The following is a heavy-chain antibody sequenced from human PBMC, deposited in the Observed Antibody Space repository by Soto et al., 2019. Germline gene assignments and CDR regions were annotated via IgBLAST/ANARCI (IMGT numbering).Heavy chain of an antibody. V-gene: IGHV1-18*01. CDR2: ISAYSGNT. CDR3: ARDSPPSDY. Sequence: QVQLVQSGAEVKKPGASVKVSCKASGYTFSSYAITWVRQAPGQGLEWMAWISAYSGNTNYAKKFPGRVTMTTDTSTNTAYMELRSLSSDDTAVYYCARDSPPSDYWGQGTLVTVSS. J-gene: IGHJ4*02. CDR1: GYTFSSYA.